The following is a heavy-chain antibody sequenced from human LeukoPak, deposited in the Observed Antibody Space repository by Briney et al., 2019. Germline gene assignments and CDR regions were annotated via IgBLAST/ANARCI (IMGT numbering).Heavy chain of an antibody. V-gene: IGHV4-61*02. CDR2: IYTSGST. Sequence: SQTLSLTCTVSGGSISSGSYYWSWIRQPAGKGLEWIGRIYTSGSTNYNPSLKSRVTISVDTSKNQFSLKLSSVTAADTAVYYCARGIVVPAARAPILWLFDPWGQGTLVTVSS. J-gene: IGHJ5*02. CDR3: ARGIVVPAARAPILWLFDP. CDR1: GGSISSGSYY. D-gene: IGHD2-2*01.